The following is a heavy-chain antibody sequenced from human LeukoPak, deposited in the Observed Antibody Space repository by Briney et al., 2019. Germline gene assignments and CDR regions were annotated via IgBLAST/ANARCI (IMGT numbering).Heavy chain of an antibody. CDR1: GFTFSSYS. J-gene: IGHJ3*02. CDR2: ISSSSSTI. V-gene: IGHV3-48*01. CDR3: ARTHSSSWYRAFDI. Sequence: GGSLRLSCAASGFTFSSYSMNWVRQDPGKGLEWVSYISSSSSTIYYADSVKGRFTISRDNAKNSLYLQMNSLRAEDTAVYYCARTHSSSWYRAFDIWGQGTMVTVSS. D-gene: IGHD6-13*01.